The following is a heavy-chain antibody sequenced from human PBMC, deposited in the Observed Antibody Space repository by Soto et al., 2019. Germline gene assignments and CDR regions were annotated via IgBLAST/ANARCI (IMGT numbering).Heavy chain of an antibody. CDR3: ARGMYYYDSSGPDY. CDR2: ISAYNGNT. CDR1: GYTFTSDG. J-gene: IGHJ4*02. Sequence: ASVKVSCKASGYTFTSDGISWVRQAPGQGLEWMGWISAYNGNTNYAQKLQGRVTMTTDTSTSTAYMELRSLRSDDTAAYYCARGMYYYDSSGPDYWGQGTLVTVSS. V-gene: IGHV1-18*01. D-gene: IGHD3-22*01.